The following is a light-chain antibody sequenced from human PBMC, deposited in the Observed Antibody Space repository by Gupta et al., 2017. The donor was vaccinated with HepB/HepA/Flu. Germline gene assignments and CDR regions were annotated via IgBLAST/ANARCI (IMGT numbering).Light chain of an antibody. CDR2: DVS. J-gene: IGLJ2*01. CDR1: SSDVGGYKY. V-gene: IGLV2-14*03. Sequence: SALTQPASVSGTPGQSITISCTGTSSDVGGYKYVSWYQHHPGKAPRVMIYDVSNRPSGVASRFSGSKSGNTASLTISGRQEEDDADYYCCALTGSVTYVFGGGTKLTVL. CDR3: CALTGSVTYV.